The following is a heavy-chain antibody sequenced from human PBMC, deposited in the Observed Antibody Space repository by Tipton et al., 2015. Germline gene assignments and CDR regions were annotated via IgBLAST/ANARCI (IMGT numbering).Heavy chain of an antibody. J-gene: IGHJ6*02. Sequence: QSGAEVKKPGASVNVSCKASGYTFTSHGISWLRQAPGQGLEWMGWINPNSGGTNYAQKFQGRVTVTRDTSISTAYMELSRLRSDDTAVYYCARERFVWGRPTYGMDVWGQGTTVTVSS. CDR3: ARERFVWGRPTYGMDV. CDR2: INPNSGGT. V-gene: IGHV1-2*02. CDR1: GYTFTSHG. D-gene: IGHD3-16*01.